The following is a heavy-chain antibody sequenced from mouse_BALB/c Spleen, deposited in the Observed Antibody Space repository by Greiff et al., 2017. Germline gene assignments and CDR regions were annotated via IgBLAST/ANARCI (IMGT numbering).Heavy chain of an antibody. CDR2: ISYSGST. D-gene: IGHD2-4*01. CDR3: ARYPSYDYDDFYYAMDY. Sequence: EVQLVESGPSLVKPSQTLSLTCSVTGDSITSGYWNWIRKFPGNKLEYMGYISYSGSTYYNPSLKSRISITRDTSKNQYYLQLNSVTTEDTATYYCARYPSYDYDDFYYAMDYWGQGTSVTVSS. V-gene: IGHV3-8*02. CDR1: GDSITSGY. J-gene: IGHJ4*01.